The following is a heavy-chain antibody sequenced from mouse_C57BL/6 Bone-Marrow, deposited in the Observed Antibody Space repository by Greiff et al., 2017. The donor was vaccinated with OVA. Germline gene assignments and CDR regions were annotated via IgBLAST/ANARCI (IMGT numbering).Heavy chain of an antibody. D-gene: IGHD1-2*01. V-gene: IGHV5-15*01. CDR3: ARLGYYGSCWYFDV. CDR2: ISNLAYSI. Sequence: EVKLMESGGGLVQPGGSLKLSCAASGFTFSDYGMAWVRQAPRKGPEWVAFISNLAYSIYYADTVTGRFTISRENAKNTLYLEMSSLRSEDTAMYYCARLGYYGSCWYFDVWGTGTTVTVSS. J-gene: IGHJ1*03. CDR1: GFTFSDYG.